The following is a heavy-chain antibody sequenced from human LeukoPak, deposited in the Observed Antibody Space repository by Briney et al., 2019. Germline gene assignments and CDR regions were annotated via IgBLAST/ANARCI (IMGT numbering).Heavy chain of an antibody. CDR3: ARKTLYYDDAFDI. D-gene: IGHD3-22*01. Sequence: PGGSLRLSCAASGFTFSSYWMSWVRQAPGKGLEWVANIKQDGSEKYYVDSVKGRFTISRDNAKNSLYLQMNSLRAEDTAVYYCARKTLYYDDAFDIWGRGTMVTVSS. CDR1: GFTFSSYW. J-gene: IGHJ3*02. V-gene: IGHV3-7*01. CDR2: IKQDGSEK.